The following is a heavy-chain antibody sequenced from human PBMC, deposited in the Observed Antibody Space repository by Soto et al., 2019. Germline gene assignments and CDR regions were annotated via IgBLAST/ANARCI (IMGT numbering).Heavy chain of an antibody. V-gene: IGHV4-59*01. CDR3: ARAVFGVVIRSPRFDP. D-gene: IGHD3-3*01. Sequence: SETLSLTCTVSGGSISSYYWSWIRQPPGKGLEWIGYIYYSGSTNYNPSLKSRVTISVDTSKNQFSLKLSSVTAADTAVYYCARAVFGVVIRSPRFDPWGQGTLVTVSS. CDR2: IYYSGST. J-gene: IGHJ5*02. CDR1: GGSISSYY.